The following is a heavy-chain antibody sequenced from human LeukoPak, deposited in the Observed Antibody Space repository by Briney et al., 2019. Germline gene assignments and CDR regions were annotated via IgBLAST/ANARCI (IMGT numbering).Heavy chain of an antibody. D-gene: IGHD6-19*01. CDR2: IWYDGSNK. CDR3: AREGIAVAGPSKRPFDY. Sequence: GGSLRLSCAASGFTFSSYGMHWVRQAPGKGLEGVAVIWYDGSNKYYADSVKGRFTISRDNSKNTLYLQMNSLRAEDTAVYYCAREGIAVAGPSKRPFDYWGQGTLVTVSS. V-gene: IGHV3-33*01. J-gene: IGHJ4*02. CDR1: GFTFSSYG.